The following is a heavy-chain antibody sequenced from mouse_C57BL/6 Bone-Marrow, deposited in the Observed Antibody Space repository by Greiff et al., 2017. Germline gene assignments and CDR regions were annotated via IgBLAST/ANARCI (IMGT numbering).Heavy chain of an antibody. CDR1: GYTFTNYW. CDR2: IYPGGGYT. J-gene: IGHJ3*01. D-gene: IGHD3-2*02. CDR3: ARGAYSSGGGWFAY. V-gene: IGHV1-63*01. Sequence: QVQLQQSGAELVRPGTSVKMSCKASGYTFTNYWIGWAKQRPGHGLEWIGDIYPGGGYTNYNEKFKGKATLTADKSSSTAYMQFSSLTSEDSAIYYCARGAYSSGGGWFAYWGQGTLVTVSA.